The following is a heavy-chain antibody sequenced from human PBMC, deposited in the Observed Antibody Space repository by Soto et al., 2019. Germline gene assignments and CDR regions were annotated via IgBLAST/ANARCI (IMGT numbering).Heavy chain of an antibody. CDR2: INPNSGGT. CDR3: ARDHDYGDLLYFQH. D-gene: IGHD4-17*01. J-gene: IGHJ1*01. V-gene: IGHV1-2*04. CDR1: GYTFTGYY. Sequence: QVQLVQSGAEVKKPGASVKVSCKASGYTFTGYYMHWVRQAPGQGLEWMGWINPNSGGTNYAQKLQGWVTMTRDTSISTAYMELSRLRSDDTAVYYCARDHDYGDLLYFQHWGQGTLVTVSS.